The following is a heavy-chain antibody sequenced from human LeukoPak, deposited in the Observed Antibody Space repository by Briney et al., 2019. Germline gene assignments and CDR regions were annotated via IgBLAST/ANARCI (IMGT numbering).Heavy chain of an antibody. V-gene: IGHV1-18*01. CDR3: ATGASQRRTPMDV. CDR1: GYTFTSYG. CDR2: ISAYNGNT. Sequence: GASVKVSCKASGYTFTSYGISWVRQAPGQGLEWMGWISAYNGNTNYAQKLQGRVTMTEDTSTDTAYMELSGLRSEDTAVYYCATGASQRRTPMDVWGKGTTVTVSS. J-gene: IGHJ6*03.